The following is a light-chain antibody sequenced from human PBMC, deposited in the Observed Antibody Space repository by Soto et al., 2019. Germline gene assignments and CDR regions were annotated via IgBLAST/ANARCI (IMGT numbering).Light chain of an antibody. CDR2: DDD. J-gene: IGLJ3*02. Sequence: SYDLTQPPSVSVAPGQTAMITCGGNNIGNKSVHWYHQRPGQAPVLVVYDDDDRPSGIPERFSGSNSGNTATLTISRVEAGDEADYYCQVWNSSSDPWVFGGGTKVTVL. V-gene: IGLV3-21*02. CDR3: QVWNSSSDPWV. CDR1: NIGNKS.